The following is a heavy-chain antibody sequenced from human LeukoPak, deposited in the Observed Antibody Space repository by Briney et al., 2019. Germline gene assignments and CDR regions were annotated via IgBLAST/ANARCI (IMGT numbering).Heavy chain of an antibody. J-gene: IGHJ3*02. CDR3: ARRGAVANGFDI. CDR1: GFTFSSYG. D-gene: IGHD6-19*01. CDR2: ISGSGGTT. Sequence: GGTLRLSCAASGFTFSSYGMSWVRQAPGKGLEWVSAISGSGGTTYYADSVKGRFTISRDNSKNTLYLQMNSLRAEDTAVYYCARRGAVANGFDIWGQGTMVTVSS. V-gene: IGHV3-23*01.